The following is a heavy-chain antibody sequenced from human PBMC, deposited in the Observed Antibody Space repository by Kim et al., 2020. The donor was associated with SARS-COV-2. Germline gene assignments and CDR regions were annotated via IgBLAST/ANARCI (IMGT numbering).Heavy chain of an antibody. D-gene: IGHD6-13*01. V-gene: IGHV5-51*01. CDR1: GYSFTSYW. CDR3: ARQDSSSWYGYYYYYGMDV. J-gene: IGHJ6*02. Sequence: GESLKISCKGSGYSFTSYWIGWVRQMPGKGLEWMGIIYPGDSDTRYSPSFQGQVTISADKSISTAYLQWSSLKASDTAMYYCARQDSSSWYGYYYYYGMDVWGQGTTVTVSS. CDR2: IYPGDSDT.